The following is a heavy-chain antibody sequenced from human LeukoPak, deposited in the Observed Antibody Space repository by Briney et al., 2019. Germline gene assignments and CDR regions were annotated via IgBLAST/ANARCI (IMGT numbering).Heavy chain of an antibody. CDR1: GGTFSSYA. V-gene: IGHV1-69*13. D-gene: IGHD3-16*02. Sequence: GASVKVSCKASGGTFSSYAISWVRRAPGQGLEWMGGIIPIFGTANYAQKFQGRVTITADESTSTAYMELSSLRSEDTAVYYCARPGSLRDAFDIWGQGTMVTVSS. CDR2: IIPIFGTA. CDR3: ARPGSLRDAFDI. J-gene: IGHJ3*02.